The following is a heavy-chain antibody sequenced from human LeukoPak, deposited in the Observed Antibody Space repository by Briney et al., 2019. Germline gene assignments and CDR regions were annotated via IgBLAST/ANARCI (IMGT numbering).Heavy chain of an antibody. Sequence: ASVKVSCKASGFTFTSSAMQWVRQARGQRLEWIGWIVVGSGNTNYAQKFQERVTITRDMSTSTAYMELSSLGSEDTAVYYCAAIKSPVAGIDYWGQGTLVTVSS. V-gene: IGHV1-58*02. D-gene: IGHD6-19*01. CDR2: IVVGSGNT. J-gene: IGHJ4*02. CDR1: GFTFTSSA. CDR3: AAIKSPVAGIDY.